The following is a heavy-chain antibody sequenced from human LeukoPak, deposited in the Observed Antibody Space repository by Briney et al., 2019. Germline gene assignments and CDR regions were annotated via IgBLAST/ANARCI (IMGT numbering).Heavy chain of an antibody. CDR3: ARDGHAYGHGSPHY. D-gene: IGHD3-10*01. J-gene: IGHJ4*02. V-gene: IGHV3-11*01. CDR1: GFTFSDYY. Sequence: PRGSLRLSCAASGFTFSDYYMILIRQDPATGLEWVSYISSSGGTKYYADSVKGRFTISRDKAKISYLQLNSLRADDTAVYYCARDGHAYGHGSPHYWGQGTLVTVSS. CDR2: ISSSGGTK.